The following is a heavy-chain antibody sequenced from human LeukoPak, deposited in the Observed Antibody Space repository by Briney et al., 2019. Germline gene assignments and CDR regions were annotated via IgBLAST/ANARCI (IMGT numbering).Heavy chain of an antibody. V-gene: IGHV3-30*02. Sequence: GGSQRLSCAASGFTFSSYGMHWVRQAPGKGLEWVAFIRNDGSNKYYVDSVKGRFTISRDNSKNTLYLEMNSLRAEDTAVYSCARGETARRGAFDYWGQGTLVTVSS. CDR3: ARGETARRGAFDY. J-gene: IGHJ4*02. CDR2: IRNDGSNK. CDR1: GFTFSSYG. D-gene: IGHD6-6*01.